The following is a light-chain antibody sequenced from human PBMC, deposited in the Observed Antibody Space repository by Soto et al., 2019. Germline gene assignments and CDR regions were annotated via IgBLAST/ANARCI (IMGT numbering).Light chain of an antibody. Sequence: QSVLTQPPSVSGAPGQRVTISFTGSSSNIGAGYDVHWYQQLPGTAPKLLIYAYNTRPSGVPDRFSGSKSGTSASLAITGLQADDEADYYCQSYDSSLSGYVFGTGTKVTVL. CDR2: AYN. CDR1: SSNIGAGYD. V-gene: IGLV1-40*01. J-gene: IGLJ1*01. CDR3: QSYDSSLSGYV.